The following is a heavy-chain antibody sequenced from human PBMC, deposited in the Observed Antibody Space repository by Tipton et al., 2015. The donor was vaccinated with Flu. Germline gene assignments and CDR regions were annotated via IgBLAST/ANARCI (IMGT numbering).Heavy chain of an antibody. J-gene: IGHJ3*02. CDR2: MHQNGRS. Sequence: TLSLTCAVSGGSISSNHWWSWVRQPPGKGLEWIGEMHQNGRSHYNPSLKSRVAISIDTSKNQISLNVNSVTAADTAIYYCARVPFHWDGFDIWGQGTMVTVSS. CDR1: GGSISSNHW. CDR3: ARVPFHWDGFDI. V-gene: IGHV4-4*02.